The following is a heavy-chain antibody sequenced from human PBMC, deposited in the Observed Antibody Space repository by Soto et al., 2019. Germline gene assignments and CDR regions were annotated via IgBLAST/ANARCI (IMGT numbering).Heavy chain of an antibody. J-gene: IGHJ6*02. D-gene: IGHD3-9*01. V-gene: IGHV1-69*06. Sequence: QVQLVQSGAEVKKPGSSVKVSCKASGGTFSSYAISWVRQAPGQGLEWMGGIIPIFGTADYAQKFQGRVTITADKSTSTAYMELRSLRAEDTAVYYCARGGRYFDWLLGYYGMDVWGQGNTVTVSS. CDR3: ARGGRYFDWLLGYYGMDV. CDR2: IIPIFGTA. CDR1: GGTFSSYA.